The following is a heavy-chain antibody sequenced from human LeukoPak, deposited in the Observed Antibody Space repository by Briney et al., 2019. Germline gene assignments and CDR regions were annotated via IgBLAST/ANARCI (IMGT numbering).Heavy chain of an antibody. V-gene: IGHV1-8*01. J-gene: IGHJ5*02. D-gene: IGHD6-13*01. Sequence: ASVKVSCKASGYTFTSYDINWVRQATGLGLEWMGWMNPNSGNTGYAQKFQGRVTMTRNTSISTAYMELCSLRSEDTAVYYCARKNVAAAGRNWFDPWGQGTLVTVSS. CDR3: ARKNVAAAGRNWFDP. CDR2: MNPNSGNT. CDR1: GYTFTSYD.